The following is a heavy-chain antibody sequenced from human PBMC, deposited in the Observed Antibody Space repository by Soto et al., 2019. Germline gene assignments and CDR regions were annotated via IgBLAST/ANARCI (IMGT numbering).Heavy chain of an antibody. CDR3: ARSPRVVLHFDY. CDR1: GFTFSSYA. Sequence: GGSLRLSCAASGFTFSSYAMSWVRQAPGKGLEWVSAISGSGGSTYYADSVKGRFTISRDNSKNTLYLQMNSLRAEDTAVYYCARSPRVVLHFDYWGQGTLVTVSS. V-gene: IGHV3-23*01. D-gene: IGHD2-8*02. CDR2: ISGSGGST. J-gene: IGHJ4*02.